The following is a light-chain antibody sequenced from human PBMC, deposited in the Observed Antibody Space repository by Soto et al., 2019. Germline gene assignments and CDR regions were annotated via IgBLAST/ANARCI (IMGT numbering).Light chain of an antibody. Sequence: DIVLTQSPDSLAVSLGERATINCKSSQSVLYNSNNKNYLTWYQQKPGQPPRLLIYWASTRESGVPDRFSGSGSGTDFTLTISSLQAEDVAVYYCQHHYSTPPAFGGGTKVEIK. J-gene: IGKJ4*02. CDR2: WAS. CDR3: QHHYSTPPA. CDR1: QSVLYNSNNKNY. V-gene: IGKV4-1*01.